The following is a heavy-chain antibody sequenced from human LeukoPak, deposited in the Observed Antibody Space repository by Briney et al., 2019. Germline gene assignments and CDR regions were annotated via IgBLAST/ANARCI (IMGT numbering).Heavy chain of an antibody. J-gene: IGHJ3*02. CDR1: GFTFSSYD. Sequence: GGSLRLSCAASGFTFSSYDMHWVRQGTGKGLEWVSAIGTGGDTHYAGSVKGRFTISRGNAKNSLYLQMNSLRAGDTAVYYCARRLTYYYGSGTVNDAFDIWGQGTMVTVSS. CDR2: IGTGGDT. V-gene: IGHV3-13*04. CDR3: ARRLTYYYGSGTVNDAFDI. D-gene: IGHD3-10*01.